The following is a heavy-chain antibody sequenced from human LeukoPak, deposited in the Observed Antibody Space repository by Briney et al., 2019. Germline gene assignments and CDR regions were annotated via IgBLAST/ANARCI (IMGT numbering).Heavy chain of an antibody. CDR2: ISGSGGST. Sequence: GGSLRLSCAASGFIVSNTYMNWVRQAPGKGLEWVSAISGSGGSTYYADSVKGRFTISRDNSKNTLYLQMNSLRAEDTAVYYCANGIAVAGTWNYFDYWGQGTLDTVSS. V-gene: IGHV3-23*01. CDR3: ANGIAVAGTWNYFDY. CDR1: GFIVSNTY. D-gene: IGHD6-19*01. J-gene: IGHJ4*02.